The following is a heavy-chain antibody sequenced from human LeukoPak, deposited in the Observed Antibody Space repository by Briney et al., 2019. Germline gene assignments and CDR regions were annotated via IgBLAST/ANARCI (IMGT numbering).Heavy chain of an antibody. CDR3: ARDPQLRWFDP. V-gene: IGHV4-4*07. CDR1: GVSISNDY. D-gene: IGHD3-3*01. J-gene: IGHJ5*02. Sequence: SETLSLTCTVSGVSISNDYWSWIRQPAGKGLEWIGRIYNTGSTNYNPSLKSRVTMSVDTSKNQLSLRLTYVTAADTAVYYCARDPQLRWFDPWGQGTLVTVSS. CDR2: IYNTGST.